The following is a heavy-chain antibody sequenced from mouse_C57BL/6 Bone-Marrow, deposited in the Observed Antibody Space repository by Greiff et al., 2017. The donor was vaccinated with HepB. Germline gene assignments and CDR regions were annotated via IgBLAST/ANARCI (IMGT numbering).Heavy chain of an antibody. Sequence: QVQLQQPGAELVKPGASVKLSCKASGYTFTSYWMHWVKQRPGQGLEWIGMIHPNSGSTNYNEKFKSKATLTVDKSSNTAYMQLSSLTSEDSAVYYCARGGTTVVEGYWGQGTTLTVSS. CDR3: ARGGTTVVEGY. CDR1: GYTFTSYW. J-gene: IGHJ2*01. D-gene: IGHD1-1*01. V-gene: IGHV1-64*01. CDR2: IHPNSGST.